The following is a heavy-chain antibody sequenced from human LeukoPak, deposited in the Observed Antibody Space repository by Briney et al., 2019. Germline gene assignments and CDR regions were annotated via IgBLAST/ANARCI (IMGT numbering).Heavy chain of an antibody. V-gene: IGHV4-61*08. Sequence: SETLSLTCTVSGGSISSTDYYWSWIRQPPGKGLEWIGYIYYSGSTNYNPSLKSRVIISVDTSKNQFSLKLSSVTAADTAVYYCARGFLPYYFDYWGQGTLVTVSS. CDR3: ARGFLPYYFDY. D-gene: IGHD3-10*01. J-gene: IGHJ4*02. CDR2: IYYSGST. CDR1: GGSISSTDYY.